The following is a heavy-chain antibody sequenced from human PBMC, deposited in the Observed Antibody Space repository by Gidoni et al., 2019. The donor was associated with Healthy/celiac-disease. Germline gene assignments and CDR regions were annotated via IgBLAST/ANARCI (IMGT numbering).Heavy chain of an antibody. J-gene: IGHJ4*02. CDR2: IYSSGST. CDR3: ARRVSRDGYNPFDY. V-gene: IGHV4-39*01. CDR1: GGSISSSSYY. Sequence: QLQLQESGPGLVKPSETLSLTCTVSGGSISSSSYYWGWIRQPPGKGLEWIGSIYSSGSTYYNPSLKSRVTISVDTSKNQFSLKLSSVTAADTAVYYCARRVSRDGYNPFDYWGQGTLVTVSS. D-gene: IGHD5-12*01.